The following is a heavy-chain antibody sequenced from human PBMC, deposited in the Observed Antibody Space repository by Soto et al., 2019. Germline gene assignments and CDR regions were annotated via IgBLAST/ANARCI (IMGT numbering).Heavy chain of an antibody. V-gene: IGHV3-23*01. CDR3: ARWSYLDY. CDR2: ISGSDGKT. J-gene: IGHJ4*02. D-gene: IGHD3-3*01. Sequence: GGSLRLSCAASGFSFGSYALSWVRQAPGKGLERVSTISGSDGKTFYADSVKGRFSISRDTSQSNLYLQMNSLRADDTAMYYCARWSYLDYWGQGTRVTVSS. CDR1: GFSFGSYA.